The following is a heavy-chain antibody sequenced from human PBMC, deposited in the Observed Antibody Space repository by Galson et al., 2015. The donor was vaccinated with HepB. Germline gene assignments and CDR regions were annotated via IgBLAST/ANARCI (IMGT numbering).Heavy chain of an antibody. CDR3: ARGFVSPRIYYYDSSGHTGYYYGIDV. V-gene: IGHV3-13*04. Sequence: SLRLSCAGSGFTFSRYDMHWVRQAPGKGLEWVSCIGIVGDPYYPGSVKGRFTISRENAKNSLYLQMNSLRAGDTAVYYCARGFVSPRIYYYDSSGHTGYYYGIDVWGQGTTVTVPS. J-gene: IGHJ6*02. CDR1: GFTFSRYD. CDR2: IGIVGDP. D-gene: IGHD3-22*01.